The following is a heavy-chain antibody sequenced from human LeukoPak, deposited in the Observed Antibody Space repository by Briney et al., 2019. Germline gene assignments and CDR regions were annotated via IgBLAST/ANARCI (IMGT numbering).Heavy chain of an antibody. CDR1: GGSISTAHW. D-gene: IGHD3-16*01. J-gene: IGHJ4*01. CDR2: IYHRGNS. CDR3: ARAFRPPDFAFGRAPYHFDL. V-gene: IGHV4-4*02. Sequence: SETLSLTCAVSGGSISTAHWWNWVRQSPGKGLEWIGEIYHRGNSNYNPSLKSRVSISVDTSKNQFSLKVTSLTAADTAVYYCARAFRPPDFAFGRAPYHFDLWGQGTLVTVSS.